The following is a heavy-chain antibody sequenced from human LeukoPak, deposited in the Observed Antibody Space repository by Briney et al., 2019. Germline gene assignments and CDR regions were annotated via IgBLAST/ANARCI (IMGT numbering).Heavy chain of an antibody. CDR2: INHNGNVN. CDR1: GFTFSSYW. Sequence: GGSLRLSCAASGFTFSSYWMNWARQAPGKGLEWVASINHNGNVNYYVDSVKGRSTISRDNAKNSLYLQMNSLRAEDTAVYYCARDRLEHPYDYWGQGTLVTVSS. D-gene: IGHD1/OR15-1a*01. J-gene: IGHJ4*02. CDR3: ARDRLEHPYDY. V-gene: IGHV3-7*03.